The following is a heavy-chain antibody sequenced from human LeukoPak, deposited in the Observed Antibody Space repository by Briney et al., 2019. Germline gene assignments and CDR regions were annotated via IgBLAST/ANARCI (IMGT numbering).Heavy chain of an antibody. V-gene: IGHV1-8*02. CDR3: ARGYYDSSGYYPDI. J-gene: IGHJ3*02. CDR2: MNPNSGNT. D-gene: IGHD3-22*01. Sequence: ASVKVSCKASGYTFTGYYMHWVRQAPGQGLEWMGWMNPNSGNTGYAQKFQGRVTMTRNTSISTAYMELSSLRSEDTAVYYCARGYYDSSGYYPDIWGQGTMVTVSS. CDR1: GYTFTGYY.